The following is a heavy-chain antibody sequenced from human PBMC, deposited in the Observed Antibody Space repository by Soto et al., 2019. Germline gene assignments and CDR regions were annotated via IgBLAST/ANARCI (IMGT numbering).Heavy chain of an antibody. CDR1: GYSFIDYY. CDR2: ISPKSGGT. Sequence: QVQLVQSGAEVKKPGASVKVSCEASGYSFIDYYIHWVRQAPGQGFEWLGSISPKSGGTNYAQKFEGRVTMTWDTSLNTAYMELSSLISEDTAVYYCARPPGYISDWYYFDLWGQGTRVTVSS. V-gene: IGHV1-2*02. CDR3: ARPPGYISDWYYFDL. D-gene: IGHD3-9*01. J-gene: IGHJ4*02.